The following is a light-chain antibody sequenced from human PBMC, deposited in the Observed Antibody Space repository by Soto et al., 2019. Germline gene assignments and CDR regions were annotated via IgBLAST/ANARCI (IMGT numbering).Light chain of an antibody. CDR3: QQSYSTPIT. CDR2: AAS. V-gene: IGKV1-39*01. Sequence: DIQMTQSPASVSASAGDRVTITCRASQSISSHLNWYQQKPGKAPKVLIYAASSLERGVPSRFSGSGSGTDFTLTISSLQPEDFATYYCQQSYSTPITFGQGTRLEIK. CDR1: QSISSH. J-gene: IGKJ5*01.